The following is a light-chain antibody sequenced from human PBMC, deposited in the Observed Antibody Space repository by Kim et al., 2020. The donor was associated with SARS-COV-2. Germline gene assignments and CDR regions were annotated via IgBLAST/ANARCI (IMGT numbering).Light chain of an antibody. V-gene: IGLV3-1*01. J-gene: IGLJ2*01. Sequence: VAPGQTASITCSGDRVGDKYACWYQQKPGQSPVLVIYQDNKRPSGIPERFSGSNSGNTATLTIGGTQAMDEADYYCQAWDSSTVVFGGGTQLTVL. CDR1: RVGDKY. CDR2: QDN. CDR3: QAWDSSTVV.